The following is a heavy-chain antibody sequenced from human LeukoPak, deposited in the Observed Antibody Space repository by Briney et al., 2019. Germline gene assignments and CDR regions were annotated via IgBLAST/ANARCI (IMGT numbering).Heavy chain of an antibody. V-gene: IGHV4-4*07. Sequence: PSETLSLTCAVYGGSLSSYYWSWIRQPAGKGLEWIGRIYTSGSTNYNPSLKSRVTMSVDTSKNQLSLKLSSVTAADTAVYYCAREVLLWFGEPGDYYYMDVWGKGTTVTVSS. CDR2: IYTSGST. CDR3: AREVLLWFGEPGDYYYMDV. CDR1: GGSLSSYY. D-gene: IGHD3-10*01. J-gene: IGHJ6*03.